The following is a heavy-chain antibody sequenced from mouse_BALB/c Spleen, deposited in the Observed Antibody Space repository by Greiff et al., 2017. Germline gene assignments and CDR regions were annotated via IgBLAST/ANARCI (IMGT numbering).Heavy chain of an antibody. J-gene: IGHJ2*01. CDR3: ARGEGYYYGSYFDY. V-gene: IGHV5-6-5*01. CDR1: GFTFSSYA. CDR2: ISSGGST. Sequence: EVMLVESGGGLVKPGGSLKLSCAASGFTFSSYAMSWVRQTPEKRLEWVASISSGGSTYYPDSVKGRFTISRDNARNILYLQMSSLRSEDTAMYYCARGEGYYYGSYFDYWGQGTTLTVSS. D-gene: IGHD1-1*01.